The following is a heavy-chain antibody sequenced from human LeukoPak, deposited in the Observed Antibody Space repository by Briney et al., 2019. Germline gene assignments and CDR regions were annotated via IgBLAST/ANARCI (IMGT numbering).Heavy chain of an antibody. D-gene: IGHD5-24*01. CDR2: ISGRGGSV. CDR1: GFTFSSYA. Sequence: GGSLRLSCAASGFTFSSYAMGWVRQAPGKGLEWVSTISGRGGSVDYADSVKGRFIISRDNSKNTLYLQMNSLRAEDTAVYYCAKLPQVAGDGYNFDYWGQGTPATVSS. CDR3: AKLPQVAGDGYNFDY. V-gene: IGHV3-23*01. J-gene: IGHJ4*02.